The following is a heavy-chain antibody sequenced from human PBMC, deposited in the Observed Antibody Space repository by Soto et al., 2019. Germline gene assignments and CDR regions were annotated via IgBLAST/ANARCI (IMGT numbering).Heavy chain of an antibody. V-gene: IGHV4-59*08. CDR2: IYYSGST. CDR3: ARARITMVRGVIRDYYYYYMDV. CDR1: GGSISSYY. J-gene: IGHJ6*03. Sequence: SQTLSLTCTVSGGSISSYYWSWIRQPPGKGLEWIGYIYYSGSTNYNPSLKSRVTISVDTSKNQFSLKLSSVTAADTAVYYCARARITMVRGVIRDYYYYYMDVWGKGTTVTVSS. D-gene: IGHD3-10*01.